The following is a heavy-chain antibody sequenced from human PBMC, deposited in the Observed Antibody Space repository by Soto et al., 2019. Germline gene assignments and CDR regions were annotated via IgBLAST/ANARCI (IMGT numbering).Heavy chain of an antibody. D-gene: IGHD5-12*01. Sequence: SEPLSLTCPVSCASISSGSYYWGWIRQPPGKGLDWIGNIYYSGSTYYNPSLKSRATISVYTSKNQFSLELNSVTAADTAVYYCASHHGTGYAVAFEIWGQGTMVNVSS. CDR1: CASISSGSYY. J-gene: IGHJ3*02. V-gene: IGHV4-39*01. CDR3: ASHHGTGYAVAFEI. CDR2: IYYSGST.